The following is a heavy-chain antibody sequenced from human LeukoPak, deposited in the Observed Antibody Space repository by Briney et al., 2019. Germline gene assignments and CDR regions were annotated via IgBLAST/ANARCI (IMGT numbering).Heavy chain of an antibody. D-gene: IGHD6-13*01. CDR1: GGSISSGSYY. Sequence: PSQTLSLTCTVSGGSISSGSYYWSWIRQPAGKGLEWIGRIYTSGSTNYNPSLKSRVTISVDTSKNQFSLKLSSVTAADTAVYYCARRRRIAAAGADAFDMWGQGTMVTVSS. CDR2: IYTSGST. CDR3: ARRRRIAAAGADAFDM. J-gene: IGHJ3*02. V-gene: IGHV4-61*02.